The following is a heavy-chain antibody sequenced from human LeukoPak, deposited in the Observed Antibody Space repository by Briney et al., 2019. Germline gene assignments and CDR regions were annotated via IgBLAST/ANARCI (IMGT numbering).Heavy chain of an antibody. Sequence: SETLSLTCAVSGGSISTYDWSWILQPAGKGLEWIGRIYTSGSTNYNPSLKSRVTISVDTSKNQFSLNLRSVTAADTAVYYCASLPGGDSSSVVAFDIWGQGTMVTVSS. V-gene: IGHV4-4*07. D-gene: IGHD2-21*02. J-gene: IGHJ3*02. CDR3: ASLPGGDSSSVVAFDI. CDR1: GGSISTYD. CDR2: IYTSGST.